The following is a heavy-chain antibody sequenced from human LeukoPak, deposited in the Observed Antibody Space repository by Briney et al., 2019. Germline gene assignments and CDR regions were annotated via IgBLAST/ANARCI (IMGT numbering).Heavy chain of an antibody. J-gene: IGHJ5*02. Sequence: GASVKVSCKASGYTFTSYDINWVRQATGQGPEWMGWMSPNSGKTGYAQKFQGRVTMTRDTSTSMAYMELSSLRSDDTAVYYCARDYGGNSGWFDPWGQGTLVTVSS. D-gene: IGHD4-23*01. V-gene: IGHV1-8*01. CDR1: GYTFTSYD. CDR2: MSPNSGKT. CDR3: ARDYGGNSGWFDP.